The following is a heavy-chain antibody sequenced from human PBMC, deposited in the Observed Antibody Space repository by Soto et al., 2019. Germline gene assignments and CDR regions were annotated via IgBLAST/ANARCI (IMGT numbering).Heavy chain of an antibody. Sequence: ETLSRTCSVSGGSISSSNWWSWVRQPPGKGLEWIGEIYHSGSTNYNPSLKSRVTISVDKSKNQFSLKLSSVTAADTAVYYCASMGYSSSQGYWGQGTLVTVSS. V-gene: IGHV4-4*02. CDR3: ASMGYSSSQGY. CDR2: IYHSGST. D-gene: IGHD6-13*01. J-gene: IGHJ4*02. CDR1: GGSISSSNW.